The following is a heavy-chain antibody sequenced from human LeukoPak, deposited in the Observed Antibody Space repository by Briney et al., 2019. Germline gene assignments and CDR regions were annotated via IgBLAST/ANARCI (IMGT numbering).Heavy chain of an antibody. CDR2: ISAYNGNT. V-gene: IGHV1-18*01. J-gene: IGHJ4*02. Sequence: ASVKVSCKASGYTFTSYGISWVRQAPGQGLEWMGWISAYNGNTNYAPKLQGRVTMTTDTSTSTAYMELRSLRSDDTAVYYCARGDLRITMIVVVQLPPDYWGQGTLVTVSS. CDR3: ARGDLRITMIVVVQLPPDY. CDR1: GYTFTSYG. D-gene: IGHD3-22*01.